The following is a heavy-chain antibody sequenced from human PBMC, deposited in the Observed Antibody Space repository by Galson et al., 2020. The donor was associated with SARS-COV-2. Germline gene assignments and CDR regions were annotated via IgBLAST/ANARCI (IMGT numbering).Heavy chain of an antibody. CDR3: ARDGVTSCVDN. J-gene: IGHJ4*02. CDR2: IKTDGSSK. D-gene: IGHD2-2*01. Sequence: AGSLTLSCAASGFTFSSYWMSWVRHSPGKGLEWVANIKTDGSSKYYVGSVRGRFTISRDNAKNSLFLQMTSLRAEDTAIYYGARDGVTSCVDNWGQGSMDSVAA. CDR1: GFTFSSYW. V-gene: IGHV3-7*01.